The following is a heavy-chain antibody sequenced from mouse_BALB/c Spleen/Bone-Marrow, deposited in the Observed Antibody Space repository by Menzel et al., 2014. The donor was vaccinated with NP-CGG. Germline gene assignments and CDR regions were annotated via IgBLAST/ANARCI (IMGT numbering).Heavy chain of an antibody. J-gene: IGHJ3*01. Sequence: VKLMESGPGLVSPSQSLSITCTVSGFSLTSYGVHWVRQPPGKGLEWLGVIWAGGSTNYNSALMSRLSISKDNSKSQVFLKMNSLLTDDTAMYYCASPIYYDYPLFAYWGQGTLVTVSA. CDR1: GFSLTSYG. CDR2: IWAGGST. V-gene: IGHV2-9*02. CDR3: ASPIYYDYPLFAY. D-gene: IGHD2-4*01.